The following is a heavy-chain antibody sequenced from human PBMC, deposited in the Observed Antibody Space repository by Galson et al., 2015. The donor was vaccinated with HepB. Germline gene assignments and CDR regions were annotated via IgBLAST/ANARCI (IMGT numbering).Heavy chain of an antibody. J-gene: IGHJ4*02. CDR3: AREGVRYGSGSYYNHIDY. D-gene: IGHD3-10*01. Sequence: SLRLSCAASGFTFSSYAMHWVRQAPGKGLEWVAVISYDGSNKYYADSVKGRFTISRDNSKNTLYLQMNSLRAEDTAVYYCAREGVRYGSGSYYNHIDYWGQGTLVTVSS. V-gene: IGHV3-30-3*01. CDR2: ISYDGSNK. CDR1: GFTFSSYA.